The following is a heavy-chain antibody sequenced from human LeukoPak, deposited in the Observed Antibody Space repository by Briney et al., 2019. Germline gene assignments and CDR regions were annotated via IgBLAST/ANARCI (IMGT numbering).Heavy chain of an antibody. D-gene: IGHD6-19*01. CDR2: IKQDGSEK. CDR1: GFTFSSYW. V-gene: IGHV3-7*01. CDR3: ARGARQWLVPDFDY. J-gene: IGHJ4*02. Sequence: GGSLRLSCAASGFTFSSYWMSWVRQAPGKGLEWVANIKQDGSEKYYVDSVKGRFTISRDNAKNSLYLQMNSLRAEDTAVYYCARGARQWLVPDFDYWGQGTLVTVFS.